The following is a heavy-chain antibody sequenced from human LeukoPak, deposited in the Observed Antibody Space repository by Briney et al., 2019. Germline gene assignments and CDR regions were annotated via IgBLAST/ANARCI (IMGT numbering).Heavy chain of an antibody. V-gene: IGHV1-8*01. J-gene: IGHJ6*03. CDR3: ARVEPHSGWFKRDYYYMDV. D-gene: IGHD6-19*01. Sequence: ASVKVSCKASGYTFTSYDINWVRQATGQGLEWIGWMNPNSGNTGYAQKFQGRVTMTRNTSISVAYMELSSLRPEDTAVYYCARVEPHSGWFKRDYYYMDVWGKGTTVTISS. CDR1: GYTFTSYD. CDR2: MNPNSGNT.